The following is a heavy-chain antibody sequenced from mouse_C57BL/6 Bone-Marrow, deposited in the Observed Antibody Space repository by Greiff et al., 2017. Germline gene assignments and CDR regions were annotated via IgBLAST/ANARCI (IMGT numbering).Heavy chain of an antibody. CDR3: ARGITTVVATNCDY. CDR1: GYTFTSYW. J-gene: IGHJ2*01. V-gene: IGHV1-64*01. CDR2: IHPNSGST. D-gene: IGHD1-1*01. Sequence: QVQLQQPGAELVKPGASVKLSCKASGYTFTSYWMHWVKQRPGQGLEWIGMIHPNSGSTNYNEKFKSKATLTVDKSSSTAYMQLSSLTSEDSAVYYCARGITTVVATNCDYWGQGTTLTVAS.